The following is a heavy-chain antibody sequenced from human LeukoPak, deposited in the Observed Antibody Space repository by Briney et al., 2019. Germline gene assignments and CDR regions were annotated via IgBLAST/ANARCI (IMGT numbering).Heavy chain of an antibody. CDR1: GYTFTGYY. D-gene: IGHD4-11*01. CDR2: INPNSGGT. CDR3: ARDRGYSNYGNWFDP. V-gene: IGHV1-2*02. J-gene: IGHJ5*02. Sequence: ASVKVSCKASGYTFTGYYMHWVRQAPGRGLEWMGWINPNSGGTNYAQKFQGRVTMTRDTSISTAYMELSRLRSDDTAVYYCARDRGYSNYGNWFDPWGQGTLVTVSS.